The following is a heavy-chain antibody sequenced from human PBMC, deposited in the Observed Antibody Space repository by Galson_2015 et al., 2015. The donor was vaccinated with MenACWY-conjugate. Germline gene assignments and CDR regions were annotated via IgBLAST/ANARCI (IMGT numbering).Heavy chain of an antibody. CDR1: GFTFSDYY. CDR2: IRNKLYSYTT. CDR3: ARWGRRDNSGFTYAFAY. D-gene: IGHD5-18*01. J-gene: IGHJ4*02. Sequence: SLRLSCAASGFTFSDYYMDWVRQAPGKGLEWVGRIRNKLYSYTTEYAASLKGRLTISRDDSKNSSHLQLNALKTEDTAVYFCARWGRRDNSGFTYAFAYWGQGTLVPVSS. V-gene: IGHV3-72*01.